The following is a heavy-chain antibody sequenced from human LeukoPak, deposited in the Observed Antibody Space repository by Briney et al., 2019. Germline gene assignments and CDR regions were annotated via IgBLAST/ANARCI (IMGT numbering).Heavy chain of an antibody. J-gene: IGHJ4*02. V-gene: IGHV1-2*02. D-gene: IGHD3-22*01. CDR3: ARDPGDYDGAFFDY. CDR2: INPNSGGT. CDR1: GYTFTGYY. Sequence: GASVKVSCKASGYTFTGYYMHWVRQAPGQGLEWMGWINPNSGGTNYAQKFQGRVTMTRDTSISTAYMELSRLRSDDTAVYYCARDPGDYDGAFFDYWGQGTLVTVSS.